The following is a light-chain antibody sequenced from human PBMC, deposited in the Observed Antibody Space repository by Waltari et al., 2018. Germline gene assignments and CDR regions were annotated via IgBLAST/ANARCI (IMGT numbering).Light chain of an antibody. V-gene: IGKV2-28*01. CDR3: MEALQMPF. CDR1: QSLLHRNGYNY. Sequence: IVMTQSPLSLTVTPGEPASISCRSSQSLLHRNGYNYLDWYLQKAGQSPQLLIYWGSNRASGVPDRFSGSGSGTDFTLKISRVEAEDVGVYYCMEALQMPFFGQGTRREIK. J-gene: IGKJ5*01. CDR2: WGS.